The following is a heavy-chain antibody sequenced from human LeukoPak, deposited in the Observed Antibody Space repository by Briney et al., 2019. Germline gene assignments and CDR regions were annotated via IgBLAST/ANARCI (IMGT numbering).Heavy chain of an antibody. D-gene: IGHD6-19*01. CDR1: GLTSNRNA. CDR3: VRRGNASSGWGDHDF. V-gene: IGHV3-23*01. Sequence: PGRSPRPSCAASGLTSNRNAISWVRQAPGKGLEWVSTIGGSSDKTFYADSVKGRFTISRDNSKDMVHLQMSSLTGEDTALYYCVRRGNASSGWGDHDFWGQGALVTVSS. CDR2: IGGSSDKT. J-gene: IGHJ4*02.